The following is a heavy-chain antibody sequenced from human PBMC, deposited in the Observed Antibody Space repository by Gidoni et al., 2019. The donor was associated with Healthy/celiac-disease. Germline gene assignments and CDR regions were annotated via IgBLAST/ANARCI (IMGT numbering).Heavy chain of an antibody. V-gene: IGHV3-30-3*01. CDR2: ISYDGSNK. CDR3: ARARGEYYYDSSGYLVFPHI. CDR1: GFTFSSYA. J-gene: IGHJ3*02. D-gene: IGHD3-22*01. Sequence: QVQLVESGGGVVQPGRSLRLSCAASGFTFSSYAMHWVRQAPGKGLEWVAVISYDGSNKYYADSVKGRFTISRDNSKNTLYLQMNSLRAEDTAVYYCARARGEYYYDSSGYLVFPHIWGQGTMVTVSS.